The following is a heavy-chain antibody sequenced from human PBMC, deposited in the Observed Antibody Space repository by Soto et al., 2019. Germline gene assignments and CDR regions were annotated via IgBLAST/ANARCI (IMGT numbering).Heavy chain of an antibody. V-gene: IGHV1-69*06. CDR2: IIPIFGTA. Sequence: ASVKVSCKASGGTFSSYAISWVRQAPGQGLEWMGGIIPIFGTANYAQKFQGRVTITADKSTSTAYMELSSLRSEDTAVYYCARASEYYYDSSGYRDDFDIWGQGTMVTVSS. CDR1: GGTFSSYA. CDR3: ARASEYYYDSSGYRDDFDI. D-gene: IGHD3-22*01. J-gene: IGHJ3*02.